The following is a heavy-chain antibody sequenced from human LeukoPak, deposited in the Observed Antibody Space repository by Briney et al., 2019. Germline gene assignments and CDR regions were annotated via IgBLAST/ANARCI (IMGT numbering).Heavy chain of an antibody. Sequence: ASVKVSCKASGYTFSAYYMHWVRQAPGQGLEWMGWISPRGGTNYAQKFQGWVTMTRDTSISTAYMELSRLRSDDTAVYYCARGGLEYYDSSGYSHWGQGTLVTVSS. J-gene: IGHJ4*02. D-gene: IGHD3-22*01. V-gene: IGHV1-2*04. CDR3: ARGGLEYYDSSGYSH. CDR1: GYTFSAYY. CDR2: ISPRGGT.